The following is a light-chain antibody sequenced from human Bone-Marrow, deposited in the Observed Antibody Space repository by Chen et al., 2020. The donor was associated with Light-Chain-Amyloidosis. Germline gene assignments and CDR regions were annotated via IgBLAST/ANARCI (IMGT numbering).Light chain of an antibody. CDR1: NIGSTS. CDR3: QVWDRSSDRPV. CDR2: DDS. Sequence: SYVLTQPSSVSVAPGQTATIACGGNNIGSTSVHWYQQTPGQAPLLVVYDDSGRPSGIHGRLSGSNSGNTATLTISRVEAGDEADYYCQVWDRSSDRPVFGGGTKLTVL. V-gene: IGLV3-21*02. J-gene: IGLJ3*02.